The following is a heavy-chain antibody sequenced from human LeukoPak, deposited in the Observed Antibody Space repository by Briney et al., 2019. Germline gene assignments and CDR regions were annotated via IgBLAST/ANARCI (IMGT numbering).Heavy chain of an antibody. CDR3: ARRSDSGSDDGEDYFDP. CDR2: IYYSGST. J-gene: IGHJ5*02. V-gene: IGHV4-39*01. Sequence: PSETLSLTCTVSSGSINNNTFYWGWIRQPPGKGLEWIGSIYYSGSTYYNPSLKSRVTIAVDTSKNQFSLKMSSVAAADTAVYYCARRSDSGSDDGEDYFDPWGQGTLVTVSS. D-gene: IGHD1-26*01. CDR1: SGSINNNTFY.